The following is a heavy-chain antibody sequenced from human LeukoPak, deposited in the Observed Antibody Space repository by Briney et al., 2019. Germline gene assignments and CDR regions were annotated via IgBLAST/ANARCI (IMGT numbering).Heavy chain of an antibody. CDR2: IKQDGSEK. J-gene: IGHJ4*02. D-gene: IGHD5-18*01. V-gene: IGHV3-7*01. CDR1: GGTLSSYW. CDR3: AREDTWIQLWLRYAVYFDY. Sequence: PGGSLRLSCAASGGTLSSYWRSWVRQAPGKGLEWVANIKQDGSEKYYVDSVKGRFTISRDNAKNSLYMQMNSLRAEDPAVYYCAREDTWIQLWLRYAVYFDYWGQGTLVTVSS.